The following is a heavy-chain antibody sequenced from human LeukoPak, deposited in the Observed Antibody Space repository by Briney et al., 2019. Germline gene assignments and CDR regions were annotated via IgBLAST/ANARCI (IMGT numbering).Heavy chain of an antibody. Sequence: GGSLRLSCAASGFTFDDYAMHWVRQAPGKGLEWVSSISWNSDSIGYADSVKGRFTISRDNAKNSLYLQMNSLRAEDTAVYYCARGWFDPWGQGTLVTVSS. CDR2: ISWNSDSI. CDR3: ARGWFDP. J-gene: IGHJ5*02. V-gene: IGHV3-9*01. CDR1: GFTFDDYA.